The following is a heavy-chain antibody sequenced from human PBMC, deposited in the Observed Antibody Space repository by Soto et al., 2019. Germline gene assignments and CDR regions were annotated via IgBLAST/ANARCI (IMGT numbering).Heavy chain of an antibody. Sequence: RASVKVSCKASGYTFTSYYMHWVRQAPGQGLEWMGIINPSGGSTSYAQKFQGRVTMTRDTSTSTVYMELSSLRSEDTAVYYCARDPNYYDSSNYGMNVWGQGTTVTVSS. CDR3: ARDPNYYDSSNYGMNV. CDR2: INPSGGST. V-gene: IGHV1-46*01. CDR1: GYTFTSYY. J-gene: IGHJ6*02. D-gene: IGHD3-22*01.